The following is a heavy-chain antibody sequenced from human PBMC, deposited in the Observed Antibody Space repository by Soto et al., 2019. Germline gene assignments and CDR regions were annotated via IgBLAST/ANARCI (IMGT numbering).Heavy chain of an antibody. V-gene: IGHV3-23*01. Sequence: EVQLLESGGGLVQPGGSLRLSCAASGFTFSSYAMSWVRQAPGKGLEWVSAISGSGGSTYYADSVKGRFTISRDNSKNTLYLQMNRLRAEDTAVYYCAKRLTYCGGGCYFDYWGQGTLVTGSS. CDR3: AKRLTYCGGGCYFDY. CDR2: ISGSGGST. CDR1: GFTFSSYA. J-gene: IGHJ4*02. D-gene: IGHD2-21*02.